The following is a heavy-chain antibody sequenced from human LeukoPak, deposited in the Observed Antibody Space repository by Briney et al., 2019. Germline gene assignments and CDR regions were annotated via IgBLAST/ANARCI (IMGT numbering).Heavy chain of an antibody. J-gene: IGHJ1*01. CDR2: ISNSGSYI. CDR1: GFTFSSYA. V-gene: IGHV3-21*01. Sequence: GGSLRLSCAASGFTFSSYAMNWVRQAPGKGLEWVSTISNSGSYIYYADSVKGRFTISRDNAKNSLLLQMNSLRAEDTAVYYCARDPPSFQHWGQGTLVTVSS. CDR3: ARDPPSFQH.